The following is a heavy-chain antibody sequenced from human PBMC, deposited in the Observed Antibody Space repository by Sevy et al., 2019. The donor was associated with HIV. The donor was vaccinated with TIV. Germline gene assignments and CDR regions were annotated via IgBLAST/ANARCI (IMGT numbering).Heavy chain of an antibody. Sequence: SETLSLTCTVSGGSISSSSYYWGWIRQPPGKGLEWIGSIYYSGSTYYNPSLKSRVTISVDTSKNQFSLKLSSVTAADTAVYCCARAWFAFDIWGQGTMVTVSS. V-gene: IGHV4-39*01. J-gene: IGHJ3*02. D-gene: IGHD3-10*01. CDR1: GGSISSSSYY. CDR2: IYYSGST. CDR3: ARAWFAFDI.